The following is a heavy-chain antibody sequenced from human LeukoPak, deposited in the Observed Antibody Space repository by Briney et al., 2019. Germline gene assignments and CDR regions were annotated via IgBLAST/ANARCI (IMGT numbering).Heavy chain of an antibody. Sequence: PGGSLRLSSVASGFTFRSYSMNWVRQAPGKGLEWVSYISSTSGTIYYADSMKGRFTISRDNAKNSLYLQMNGLRAEDTAVYYCARELVVPAAISSYDAFDIWGQGTMVTVSS. D-gene: IGHD2-2*01. CDR2: ISSTSGTI. V-gene: IGHV3-48*04. J-gene: IGHJ3*02. CDR3: ARELVVPAAISSYDAFDI. CDR1: GFTFRSYS.